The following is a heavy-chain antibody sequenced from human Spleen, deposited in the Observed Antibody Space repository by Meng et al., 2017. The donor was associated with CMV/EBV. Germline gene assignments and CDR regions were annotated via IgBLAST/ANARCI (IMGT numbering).Heavy chain of an antibody. Sequence: SETLSLTCTVYGGSFSGYYWSWLRQPPGKGLEWIGEINHRGSTNYNPSLKSRVSISVDTSKKQFSLKLSSLSAADTAVYYCARGPHPSRQSSSGSYYYGMDVWGQGTTVTVSS. J-gene: IGHJ6*02. D-gene: IGHD6-6*01. CDR2: INHRGST. CDR1: GGSFSGYY. V-gene: IGHV4-34*01. CDR3: ARGPHPSRQSSSGSYYYGMDV.